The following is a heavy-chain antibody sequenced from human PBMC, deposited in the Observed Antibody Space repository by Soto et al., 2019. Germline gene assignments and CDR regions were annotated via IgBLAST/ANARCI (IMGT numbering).Heavy chain of an antibody. D-gene: IGHD2-2*03. J-gene: IGHJ4*02. CDR2: ISGSGGST. V-gene: IGHV3-23*01. CDR1: GFTFSSYE. Sequence: PGGSLRLSCAASGFTFSSYEMNWVRQAPGKGLEWVSYISGSGGSTYYADSVKGRFTISRDNSKNTLYPQMNSLRAEDTAVYYCAKSVAIVVSPTDYWGQGTLVTVSS. CDR3: AKSVAIVVSPTDY.